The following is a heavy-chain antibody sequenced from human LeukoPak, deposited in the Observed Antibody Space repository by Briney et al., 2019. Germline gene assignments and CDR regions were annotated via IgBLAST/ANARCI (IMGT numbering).Heavy chain of an antibody. Sequence: ASVKVSCKVSGGSLTQLSIHWVRQAPGQGLEWMGWINTNTGNPTYTQGFTGRFVFSLDTSVSTAYLQISSLKAEDTAVYYCARGTYSSTWPNKFWGQGTMVTVSS. D-gene: IGHD6-13*01. V-gene: IGHV7-4-1*02. J-gene: IGHJ3*01. CDR3: ARGTYSSTWPNKF. CDR1: GGSLTQLS. CDR2: INTNTGNP.